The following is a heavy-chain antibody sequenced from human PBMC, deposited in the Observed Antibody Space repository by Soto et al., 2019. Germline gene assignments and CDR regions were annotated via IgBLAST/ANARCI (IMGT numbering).Heavy chain of an antibody. CDR3: ARLEGLATISYYFDF. J-gene: IGHJ4*02. CDR1: DDSINSDKYY. V-gene: IGHV4-39*01. Sequence: QLQLQESGPGLVKPSETLSLTCSVSDDSINSDKYYWGWIRQPPGKGLEWIGSTYYRGNAYYNPSLQTRVTISLDKSRSQFSLKLNSVTAADSAVYVCARLEGLATISYYFDFWGPGALVTVSS. D-gene: IGHD3-9*01. CDR2: TYYRGNA.